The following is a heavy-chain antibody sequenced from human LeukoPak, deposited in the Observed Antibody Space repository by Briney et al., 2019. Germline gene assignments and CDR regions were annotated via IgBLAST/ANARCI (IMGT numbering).Heavy chain of an antibody. CDR3: ARGLVHGRLDYYGMDV. CDR1: GYTFTGYY. V-gene: IGHV1-2*02. D-gene: IGHD2-21*01. Sequence: ASVKVSCKASGYTFTGYYMHWVRQAPGQGLEWMGWINPNSGGTNYAQKFQGRVTMTRDTSISTAYMELSRLRSDDTAVYYCARGLVHGRLDYYGMDVWGQGTTVTVSS. CDR2: INPNSGGT. J-gene: IGHJ6*02.